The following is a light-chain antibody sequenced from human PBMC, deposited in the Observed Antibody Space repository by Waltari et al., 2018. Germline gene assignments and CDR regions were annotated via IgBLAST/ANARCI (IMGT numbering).Light chain of an antibody. CDR1: NSGSKN. V-gene: IGLV3-9*01. CDR3: QVWDSSTATV. J-gene: IGLJ2*01. CDR2: WDG. Sequence: SYELTQPLSVSVALGQTARITCGGNNSGSKNGHWYQQKPGQAPVLVIYWDGNRPSWVPERFSGSNSGNTATLTISTAQAGDEADYYCQVWDSSTATVFGGGTKLTVL.